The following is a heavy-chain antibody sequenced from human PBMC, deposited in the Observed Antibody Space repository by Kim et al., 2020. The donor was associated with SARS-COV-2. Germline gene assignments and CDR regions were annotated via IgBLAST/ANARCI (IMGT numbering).Heavy chain of an antibody. J-gene: IGHJ5*02. V-gene: IGHV3-23*01. Sequence: YADSVKGRFTISRDNSKNTLYLQMNSLRAEDTAVYYCVLEGIIPYNWFDPWGQGTLVTVSS. CDR3: VLEGIIPYNWFDP. D-gene: IGHD3-10*01.